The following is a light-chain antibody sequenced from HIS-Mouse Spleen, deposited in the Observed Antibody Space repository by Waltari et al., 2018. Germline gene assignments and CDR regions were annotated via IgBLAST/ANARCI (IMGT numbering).Light chain of an antibody. CDR2: EDS. J-gene: IGLJ2*01. Sequence: SYELTQPPSVSVSPGQTARITCSGDALPKKKYDYWYQQNSGQAPVLVIYEDSKPPSGIPERFSGSSSGTMATLTISGAQVEDEADYYCYSTDSSGNHRVFGGGTKLTVL. V-gene: IGLV3-10*01. CDR3: YSTDSSGNHRV. CDR1: ALPKKKY.